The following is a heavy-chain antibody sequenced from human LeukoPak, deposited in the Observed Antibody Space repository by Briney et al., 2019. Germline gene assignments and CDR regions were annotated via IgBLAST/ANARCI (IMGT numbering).Heavy chain of an antibody. CDR2: ISAYNGNT. J-gene: IGHJ4*02. D-gene: IGHD3-22*01. CDR1: DYTFTSYG. V-gene: IGHV1-18*01. CDR3: ARVSPNSSGSPSDY. Sequence: ASVKVSCKASDYTFTSYGISWVRQAPGQGLEWMGWISAYNGNTNYAQKLQGRVTMTTDTSTSTAYMELRSLRSDDTAVYYCARVSPNSSGSPSDYWGQGTLVTVSS.